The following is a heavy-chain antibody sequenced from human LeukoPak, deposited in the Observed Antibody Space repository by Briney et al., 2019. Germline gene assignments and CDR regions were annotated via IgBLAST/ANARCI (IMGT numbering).Heavy chain of an antibody. D-gene: IGHD2-15*01. CDR2: ISSSSI. V-gene: IGHV3-48*02. CDR1: GFTFNSYS. CDR3: ATSRGYDFDY. Sequence: GGSLRLSCAASGFTFNSYSMTWVRQAPGKGLEWVAYISSSSIYYADSVRGRFTISRDNAKNSLYLEMNSLRDEDTAVYYCATSRGYDFDYWGQGTLVTVSS. J-gene: IGHJ4*02.